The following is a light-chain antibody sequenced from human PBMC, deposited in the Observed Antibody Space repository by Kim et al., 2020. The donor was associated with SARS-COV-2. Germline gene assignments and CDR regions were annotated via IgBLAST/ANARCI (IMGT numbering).Light chain of an antibody. J-gene: IGLJ3*02. CDR1: SVDVGAYNS. V-gene: IGLV2-14*01. CDR3: SSYTSRSTLV. CDR2: DVS. Sequence: QSALIQPASVSGSPGQSITISCTGTSVDVGAYNSVSWYQQDPGKVPKILIYDVSKRPPGVSNRFSGSKSGNTASLTISGLQAEDEADYFCSSYTSRSTLVFGGGTQLTVL.